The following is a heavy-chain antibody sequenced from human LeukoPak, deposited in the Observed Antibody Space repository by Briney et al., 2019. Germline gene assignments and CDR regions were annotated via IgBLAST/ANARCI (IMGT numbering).Heavy chain of an antibody. CDR1: GYTFTAYY. J-gene: IGHJ4*02. V-gene: IGHV1-2*02. Sequence: ASVKVCCKASGYTFTAYYMHWVRQAPGQGLEWMGWINPNSAGTNYAQKFQGRVTMTRDTSISTAYMELSRLRSDDTAVYYCATGDPRVSFDYWGQGTLVTVSS. CDR3: ATGDPRVSFDY. CDR2: INPNSAGT. D-gene: IGHD6-6*01.